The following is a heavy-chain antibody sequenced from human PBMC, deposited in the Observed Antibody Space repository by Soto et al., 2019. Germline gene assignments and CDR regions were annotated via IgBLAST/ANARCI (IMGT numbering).Heavy chain of an antibody. V-gene: IGHV4-59*08. Sequence: PSETLSLTCTVSGGSISSYYWSWIRQPPGKGLESIGYIYYSGSTNYNPSLKSRVAISVDTSKNQFSLKLTSVTAADTAVYFCARVRIEYAGLDYWGQGTLVTVSS. CDR2: IYYSGST. CDR3: ARVRIEYAGLDY. D-gene: IGHD2-2*01. CDR1: GGSISSYY. J-gene: IGHJ4*02.